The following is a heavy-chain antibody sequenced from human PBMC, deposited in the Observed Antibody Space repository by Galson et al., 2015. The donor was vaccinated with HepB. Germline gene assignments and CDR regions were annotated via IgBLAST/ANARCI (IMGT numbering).Heavy chain of an antibody. CDR1: GGTFSRYA. D-gene: IGHD1-26*01. V-gene: IGHV1-69*06. CDR3: AIRHWEPEGPDY. Sequence: SVKVSCKASGGTFSRYAISWVRQAPGQGLEWVGGIIPIFGTANYAQKFQGRVTITADKSTSTAYMELSSLRSEDTAVYYCAIRHWEPEGPDYWGQGTLVTVSS. J-gene: IGHJ4*02. CDR2: IIPIFGTA.